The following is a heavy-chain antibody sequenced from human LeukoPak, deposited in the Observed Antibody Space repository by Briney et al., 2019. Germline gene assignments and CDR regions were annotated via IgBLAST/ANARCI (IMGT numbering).Heavy chain of an antibody. CDR1: GYTLTELS. D-gene: IGHD1-26*01. Sequence: ASVKVSCKVSGYTLTELSMHWVRQAPGKGLEWMGGFDPEDGETIYAQKFQGRVTMTEDTSTDTAYMELSSLRSEDTAVYYCAIDRDEEWELLLDYWGQGTLVTVSS. V-gene: IGHV1-24*01. CDR2: FDPEDGET. CDR3: AIDRDEEWELLLDY. J-gene: IGHJ4*02.